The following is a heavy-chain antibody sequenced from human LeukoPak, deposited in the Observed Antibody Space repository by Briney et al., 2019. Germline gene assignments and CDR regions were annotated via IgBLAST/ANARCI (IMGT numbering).Heavy chain of an antibody. CDR1: GFTFSRYW. Sequence: GGSLRLSCAASGFTFSRYWMTWVRQAPGKGLEWVANIKEDGSENSYVESVKGRFTISRDNAKNSLYLQLNSLGAEDTAVYFCARQRYSDYWGQGTLVTVSS. CDR2: IKEDGSEN. V-gene: IGHV3-7*01. J-gene: IGHJ4*02. D-gene: IGHD1-1*01. CDR3: ARQRYSDY.